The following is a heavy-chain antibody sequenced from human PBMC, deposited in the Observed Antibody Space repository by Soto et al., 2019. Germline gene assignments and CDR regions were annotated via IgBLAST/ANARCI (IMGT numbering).Heavy chain of an antibody. CDR1: GFSFSGYW. CDR3: ARVSKNWLDP. Sequence: GGSLRLSCAASGFSFSGYWMSWVRLAPGRGLEWVANIKPDGSETSYVDSVKGRFTISRDNAKKSLYLQMNSLRAEDTAVYYCARVSKNWLDPWGQGALVTVSS. V-gene: IGHV3-7*05. J-gene: IGHJ5*02. CDR2: IKPDGSET.